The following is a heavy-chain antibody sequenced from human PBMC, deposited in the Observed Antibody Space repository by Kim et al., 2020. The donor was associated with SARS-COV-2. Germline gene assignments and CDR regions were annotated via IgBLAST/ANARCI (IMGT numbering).Heavy chain of an antibody. CDR3: ARARRGYYYGSGSTDYYYYGMDV. J-gene: IGHJ6*02. Sequence: SETLSLTCAVYGGSFSGYYWSWIRQPPGKGLEWIGEINHSGSTNYNPSHKSRVTISVDTSKNQFSLKLSSVTAADTAVYYCARARRGYYYGSGSTDYYYYGMDVWGQGTTVTVSS. CDR1: GGSFSGYY. CDR2: INHSGST. D-gene: IGHD3-10*01. V-gene: IGHV4-34*01.